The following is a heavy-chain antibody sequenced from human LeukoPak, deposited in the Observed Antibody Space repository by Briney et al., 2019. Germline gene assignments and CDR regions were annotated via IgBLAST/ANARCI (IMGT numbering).Heavy chain of an antibody. CDR1: GGTFSSYT. V-gene: IGHV1-69*13. CDR3: ARTNGGYEYN. Sequence: ASVKVSCKTSGGTFSSYTISWVRQAPGQGLEWMGGIIPIFGTPHYAQKFQDRVTITADASTSTAYMEVSRLKSDDTAVYYCARTNGGYEYNWGQGTRVIVSS. CDR2: IIPIFGTP. D-gene: IGHD5-12*01. J-gene: IGHJ4*02.